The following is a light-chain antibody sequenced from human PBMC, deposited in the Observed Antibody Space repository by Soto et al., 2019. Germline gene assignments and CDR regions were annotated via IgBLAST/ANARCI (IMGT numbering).Light chain of an antibody. J-gene: IGLJ1*01. CDR3: SSYTSSNTYV. CDR2: DVN. CDR1: SVDVGGFEY. Sequence: QSALTQPASVSGSPGQSIAISCTGTSVDVGGFEYVSWYQQHPGKVPKLMIYDVNNRPSGVSNRFSGSKSVNTASLTISGLQAEDEADYFCSSYTSSNTYVFGTGTKLTVL. V-gene: IGLV2-14*03.